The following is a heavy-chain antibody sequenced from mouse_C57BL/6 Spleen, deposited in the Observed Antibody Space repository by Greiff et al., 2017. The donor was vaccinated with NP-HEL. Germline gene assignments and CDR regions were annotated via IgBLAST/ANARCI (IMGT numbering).Heavy chain of an antibody. Sequence: DVMLVESGGGLVKPGGSLKLSCAASGFTFSSYAMSWVRQTPEKRLEWVATISDGGSYTYYPDNVKGRFTISRDNAKNNLYLQMSHLKSEDTAMYYCARETLYSYAMDYWGQGTSVTVSS. V-gene: IGHV5-4*01. D-gene: IGHD2-1*01. CDR2: ISDGGSYT. CDR3: ARETLYSYAMDY. J-gene: IGHJ4*01. CDR1: GFTFSSYA.